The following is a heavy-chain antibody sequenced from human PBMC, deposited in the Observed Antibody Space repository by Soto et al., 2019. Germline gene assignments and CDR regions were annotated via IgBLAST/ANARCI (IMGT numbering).Heavy chain of an antibody. Sequence: QVQLQESGPGLVKPSQTLSLTCTVFGGSISSGGYYWSWIRQHPGKGLEWIGYIYYSGSTYYNPSLKSRVTISVDTSKNQFSLKLSSVTAADTAVYYCARYVSDWVPAAVINMYNWFDPWGQGTLVTVSS. J-gene: IGHJ5*02. CDR3: ARYVSDWVPAAVINMYNWFDP. D-gene: IGHD2-2*01. V-gene: IGHV4-31*03. CDR1: GGSISSGGYY. CDR2: IYYSGST.